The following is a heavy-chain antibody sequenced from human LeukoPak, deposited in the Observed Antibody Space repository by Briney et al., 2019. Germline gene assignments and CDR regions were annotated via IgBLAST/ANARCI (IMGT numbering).Heavy chain of an antibody. CDR3: ARGLFSGSPGFSYYFDY. Sequence: GGSLRLSCASSGFTFDDYGMSWVRQAPGKGLEWVSGINWNGGSTGYADSVKGRFTISRDNAKNSLYLQMNSLRVEDTAMYYCARGLFSGSPGFSYYFDYWGQGTLVTVSS. D-gene: IGHD1-26*01. V-gene: IGHV3-20*04. CDR2: INWNGGST. J-gene: IGHJ4*02. CDR1: GFTFDDYG.